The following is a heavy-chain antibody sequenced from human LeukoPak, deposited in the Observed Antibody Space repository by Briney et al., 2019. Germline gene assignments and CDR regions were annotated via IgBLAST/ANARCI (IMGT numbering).Heavy chain of an antibody. Sequence: SETLSLTCTVSGGSISSYYWSWIRQPAGKGLEWIGRIYTSGSTNYNPSLKSRVTMSVVTSKNQFSLKLSSVTAADTAVYYCARVPHYYGSGSYSYQDAFDIWGQGTMVTVSS. CDR3: ARVPHYYGSGSYSYQDAFDI. CDR1: GGSISSYY. D-gene: IGHD3-10*01. J-gene: IGHJ3*02. V-gene: IGHV4-4*07. CDR2: IYTSGST.